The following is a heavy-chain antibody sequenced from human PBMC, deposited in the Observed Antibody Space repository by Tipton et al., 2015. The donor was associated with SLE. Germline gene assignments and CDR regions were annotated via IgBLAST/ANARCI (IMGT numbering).Heavy chain of an antibody. Sequence: TLSLTCAVYGGSFSGYYWSWIRQPPGKGLEWIGEINHSGSTNYNPSLKSRVTISVDTSKNQFSLKLSSVTAADTAVYYCAGGSYGHDAFDIWGQGTMVTVSS. CDR1: GGSFSGYY. D-gene: IGHD5-18*01. J-gene: IGHJ3*02. CDR3: AGGSYGHDAFDI. CDR2: INHSGST. V-gene: IGHV4-34*01.